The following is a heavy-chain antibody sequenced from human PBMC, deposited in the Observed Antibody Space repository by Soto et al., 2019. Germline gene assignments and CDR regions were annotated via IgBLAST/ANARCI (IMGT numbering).Heavy chain of an antibody. CDR2: INQDGSQT. CDR1: GFPFSSSW. Sequence: GGSLRLSCAASGFPFSSSWMDWVRQAPGKGLEWVANINQDGSQTYYVDSVKGRFTVSRDNAENSVYLQMNSLRVEDTAVYYCANDIIVIPGAKGLDYWGQGALVTVSS. CDR3: ANDIIVIPGAKGLDY. J-gene: IGHJ4*02. D-gene: IGHD2-2*01. V-gene: IGHV3-7*01.